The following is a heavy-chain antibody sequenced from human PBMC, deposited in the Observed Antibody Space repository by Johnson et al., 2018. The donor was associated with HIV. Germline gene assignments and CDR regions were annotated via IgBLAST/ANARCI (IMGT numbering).Heavy chain of an antibody. J-gene: IGHJ3*02. CDR2: ISADAGST. CDR3: ARVHIAGRWSDAFEI. CDR1: GFTFSSYA. Sequence: VQLVESGGGLVQPGGSLRLSCAASGFTFSSYAMHWVRQAPGKGLEHVSAISADAGSTYYADSVKGRFTISRDNSKNTLYLQMNSLRAEDTAVYYCARVHIAGRWSDAFEIWGQGTMVTVSS. V-gene: IGHV3-64*07. D-gene: IGHD6-13*01.